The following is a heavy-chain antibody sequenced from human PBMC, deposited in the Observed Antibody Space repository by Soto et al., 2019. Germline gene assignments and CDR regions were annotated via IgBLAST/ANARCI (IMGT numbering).Heavy chain of an antibody. CDR2: IYHSGST. Sequence: SETLSLTCAVFGGSIISGGYSWSWIRQPPGKGLEWIGYIYHSGSTYYNPSLKSRVTISVDRSKNQFSLKLSSVTAADTAVYYCARVPDRWGQGTLVTVFS. J-gene: IGHJ5*02. CDR1: GGSIISGGYS. D-gene: IGHD2-2*01. CDR3: ARVPDR. V-gene: IGHV4-30-2*01.